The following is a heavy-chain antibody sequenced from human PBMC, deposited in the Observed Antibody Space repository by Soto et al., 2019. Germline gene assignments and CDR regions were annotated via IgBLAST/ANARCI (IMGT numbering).Heavy chain of an antibody. Sequence: QVQLQESGPGMVKPSETLSLTCTVSSDTTSTHTWGWIRQTPGKGLEWIGYIYETGGTAYNPSLNFRVTLSLASSTKAFDLKLMYATAADTSMSHCVRQGIGPLHGIVDVWGRGTTVIVSS. CDR1: SDTTSTHT. J-gene: IGHJ6*02. D-gene: IGHD3-10*01. V-gene: IGHV4-4*08. CDR2: IYETGGT. CDR3: VRQGIGPLHGIVDV.